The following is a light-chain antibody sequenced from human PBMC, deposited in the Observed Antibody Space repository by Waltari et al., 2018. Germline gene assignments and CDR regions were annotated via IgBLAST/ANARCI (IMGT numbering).Light chain of an antibody. CDR3: QQRSNFLT. J-gene: IGKJ4*01. Sequence: EIVLTQSPAALSLSPGERATPSCRASKSVSSYLAWYQQKPGQAPRLLIYDASNRATGIPARFSGSGSGTDFTLTISSLEPEDFAVYYCQQRSNFLTFGGGTKVEIK. CDR2: DAS. V-gene: IGKV3-11*01. CDR1: KSVSSY.